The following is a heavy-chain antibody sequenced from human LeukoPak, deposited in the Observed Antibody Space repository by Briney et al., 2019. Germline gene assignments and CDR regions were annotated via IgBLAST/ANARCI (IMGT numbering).Heavy chain of an antibody. CDR2: IDPDGSHQ. D-gene: IGHD4-17*01. J-gene: IGHJ4*02. CDR1: GFTFSSYW. V-gene: IGHV3-7*01. CDR3: ARGHTAVTRHFDF. Sequence: GGSLRLSCVASGFTFSSYWATWVRQAPGKGLEWVANIDPDGSHQYYVDSVKGRFTISKDNAKNSLYLQMNSLRAEDTAVYYCARGHTAVTRHFDFWGQGTLVTVSS.